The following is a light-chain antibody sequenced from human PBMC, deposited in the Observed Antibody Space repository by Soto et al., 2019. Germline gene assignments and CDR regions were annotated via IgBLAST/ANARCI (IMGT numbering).Light chain of an antibody. CDR3: QSYDSSLSGYV. CDR2: GNT. J-gene: IGLJ1*01. Sequence: QSVLTQPPSLPGAPGQRITISCTGSSSNIGAGYPVHWYQQLPGTAPKLLIFGNTIRPSGVPDRFSGSRSGLAITGLQAEDEADYYCQSYDSSLSGYVFGTGTRSPS. CDR1: SSNIGAGYP. V-gene: IGLV1-40*01.